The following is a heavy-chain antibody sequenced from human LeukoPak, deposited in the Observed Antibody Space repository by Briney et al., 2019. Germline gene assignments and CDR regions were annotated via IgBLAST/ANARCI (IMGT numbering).Heavy chain of an antibody. V-gene: IGHV3-74*03. Sequence: GGSLRLSCAASTGTSRDSWMHWVRHAPGKGLVWVSRITIDGTSTTYADAVKGRFTISRDSAKNTLYLQMNSLRAEDTAVYYCTRDRFYAMDAWGQGTTVTVAS. J-gene: IGHJ6*02. CDR3: TRDRFYAMDA. CDR1: TGTSRDSW. CDR2: ITIDGTST.